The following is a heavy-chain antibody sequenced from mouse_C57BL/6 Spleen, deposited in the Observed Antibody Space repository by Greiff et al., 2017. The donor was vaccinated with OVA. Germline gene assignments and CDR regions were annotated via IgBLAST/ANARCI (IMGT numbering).Heavy chain of an antibody. D-gene: IGHD1-1*01. J-gene: IGHJ2*01. CDR1: GFNIKDDY. CDR3: TTLLITTVVATVDY. CDR2: IDPENGDT. Sequence: VQLQQSGAELVRPGASVKLSCTASGFNIKDDYMHWVKQRPEQGLEWIGWIDPENGDTEYASKFQGKATITADTSSNTAYLQLSSLTSEDTAVYYCTTLLITTVVATVDYWGQATTLTVSS. V-gene: IGHV14-4*01.